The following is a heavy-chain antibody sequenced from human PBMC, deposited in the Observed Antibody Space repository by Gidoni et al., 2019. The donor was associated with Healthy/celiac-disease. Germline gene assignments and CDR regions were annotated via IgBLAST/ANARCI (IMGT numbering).Heavy chain of an antibody. V-gene: IGHV4-34*01. CDR1: GGSLSGYY. D-gene: IGHD5-18*01. Sequence: QVQLQQWGAGLLKPSETLSRTCAVYGGSLSGYYLSWIRQPPGKGLEWIGEINHSGSTNYTPALKSRVTISVDTSKNQFSLKLSSVTAADTAVYYCARGHPVNTAMVTYYYYGMDVWGQGTTVTVSS. CDR2: INHSGST. J-gene: IGHJ6*02. CDR3: ARGHPVNTAMVTYYYYGMDV.